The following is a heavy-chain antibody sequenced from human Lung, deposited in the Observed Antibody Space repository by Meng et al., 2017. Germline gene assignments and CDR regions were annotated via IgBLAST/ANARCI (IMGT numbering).Heavy chain of an antibody. CDR1: GYTFIRYG. D-gene: IGHD4-17*01. J-gene: IGHJ2*01. CDR2: ISTYNGNT. CDR3: AVMGLYGDYDNWYFDL. Sequence: QVQLVQSGAEVKKPGASVKVPRKASGYTFIRYGISWVRQAPGQGLEWMGWISTYNGNTNYAQKFQGRVTMTTDTSTSTAYMELRSLRSDDTAVYYCAVMGLYGDYDNWYFDLWGRGTLVTVSS. V-gene: IGHV1-18*04.